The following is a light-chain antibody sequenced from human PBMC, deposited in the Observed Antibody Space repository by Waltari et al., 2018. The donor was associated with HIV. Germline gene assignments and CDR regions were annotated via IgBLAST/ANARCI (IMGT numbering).Light chain of an antibody. CDR1: QSVSSSY. V-gene: IGKV3-20*01. CDR2: GAS. J-gene: IGKJ4*01. Sequence: EIVLTQSPGTLSLSPGERATLSCRASQSVSSSYLAWYQQKPGQAPRLLIYGASSRATGIPDRFSDSGSGTDFTLTISRLEPEDFAVYYCQQYAGSPPLTFGGGTKVESK. CDR3: QQYAGSPPLT.